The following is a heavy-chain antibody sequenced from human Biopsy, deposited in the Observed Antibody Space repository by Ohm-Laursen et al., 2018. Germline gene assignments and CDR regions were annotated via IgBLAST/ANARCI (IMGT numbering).Heavy chain of an antibody. J-gene: IGHJ4*02. D-gene: IGHD3-3*01. CDR1: GGTFSNYA. CDR3: ATPFQYYDSWGGYPPFDH. Sequence: SSVTVSCKASGGTFSNYAISWVRQAPGGGLEWMGGIIAVSGLVNYAPKFQGRVSITADKSTTTAYMELSNLKSEDTAVYYCATPFQYYDSWGGYPPFDHWGQGTLVTVSS. CDR2: IIAVSGLV. V-gene: IGHV1-69*17.